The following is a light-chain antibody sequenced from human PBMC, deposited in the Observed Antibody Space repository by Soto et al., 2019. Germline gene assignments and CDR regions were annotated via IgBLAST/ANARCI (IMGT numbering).Light chain of an antibody. CDR1: QSINNY. Sequence: DIQMTQSPSSLSASVGDRVTITCRASQSINNYLNWYQQKPGKAPKLLIYAASTLQSGVPARFRGSGSGTAITLTIGSLPPEELATYSCPQAYITPPTFGPGTKLEI. J-gene: IGKJ2*01. V-gene: IGKV1-39*01. CDR3: PQAYITPPT. CDR2: AAS.